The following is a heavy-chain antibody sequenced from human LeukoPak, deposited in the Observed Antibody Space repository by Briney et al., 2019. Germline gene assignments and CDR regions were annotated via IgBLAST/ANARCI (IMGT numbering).Heavy chain of an antibody. V-gene: IGHV1-46*01. J-gene: IGHJ4*02. Sequence: ASVKVSCKASGYTFTSYYMHWVLQAPGQGLECMGIINPSGGSTTYAQKFQGRVTMTRDMSTSTVYMELSSLRSEDTAVYYCARAAGVAVAGYFDYWGQGTLVTVSS. CDR3: ARAAGVAVAGYFDY. CDR1: GYTFTSYY. D-gene: IGHD6-19*01. CDR2: INPSGGST.